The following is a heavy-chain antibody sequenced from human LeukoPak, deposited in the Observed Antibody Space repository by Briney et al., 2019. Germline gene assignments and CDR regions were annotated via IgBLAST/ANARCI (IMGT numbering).Heavy chain of an antibody. CDR3: ASLAAAGYFDY. Sequence: GASVKVSCKASGYAFTSYAMNWVRQAPGQGLEWMGWINTNTGNPTYAQGFTGRFVFSLDTSVSTAYLQISSLKAEDTAVYYCASLAAAGYFDYWGQGTLVTVSS. CDR2: INTNTGNP. V-gene: IGHV7-4-1*02. D-gene: IGHD6-13*01. CDR1: GYAFTSYA. J-gene: IGHJ4*02.